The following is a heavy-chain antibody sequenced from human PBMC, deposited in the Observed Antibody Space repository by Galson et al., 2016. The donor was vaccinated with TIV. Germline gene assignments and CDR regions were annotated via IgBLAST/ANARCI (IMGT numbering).Heavy chain of an antibody. J-gene: IGHJ4*02. Sequence: SVKVSCKASGYIFTYNYIHWVRQAPGQGLEWMGWINPDTFGTLCARKFQDRVTMTRGTSISAASLELSGLNSDETAISYCARGRGGSYPYYLDYWGQVTLFTVSS. D-gene: IGHD1-26*01. CDR1: GYIFTYNY. CDR3: ARGRGGSYPYYLDY. V-gene: IGHV1-2*02. CDR2: INPDTFGT.